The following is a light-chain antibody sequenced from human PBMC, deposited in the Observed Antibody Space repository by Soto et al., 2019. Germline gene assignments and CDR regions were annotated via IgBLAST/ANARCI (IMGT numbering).Light chain of an antibody. CDR3: QSADFSGTSRI. V-gene: IGLV3-25*02. J-gene: IGLJ2*01. CDR1: TLSKQY. Sequence: SYELTQPPSVSVSPGQTARITCSGETLSKQYVYWYQQKSGQAPILVIYKDTQRPSGVPERFSGSASGTTATLTIDAVQAEDESDYYCQSADFSGTSRIFGGGTKLTVL. CDR2: KDT.